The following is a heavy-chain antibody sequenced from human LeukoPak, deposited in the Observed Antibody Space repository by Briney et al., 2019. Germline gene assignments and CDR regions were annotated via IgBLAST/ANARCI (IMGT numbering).Heavy chain of an antibody. CDR1: GFTFSDYA. J-gene: IGHJ3*02. CDR3: AKDPKRSPDAFDI. V-gene: IGHV3-23*01. CDR2: ISGSGGST. Sequence: PGGSLRLSCAASGFTFSDYAMTWVRQAPGKGLECVSAISGSGGSTYFADSVKGRCTVSRDNSRNTVYLQVNSLTGEDTAVYYCAKDPKRSPDAFDIWGQGTMVTVSS.